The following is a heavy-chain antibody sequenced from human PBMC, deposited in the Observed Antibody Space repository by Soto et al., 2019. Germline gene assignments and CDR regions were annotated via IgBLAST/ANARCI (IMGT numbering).Heavy chain of an antibody. CDR1: GGTFSSYA. CDR3: ARLVGCSGGSCYSEPRSTLRYYYYGMDV. J-gene: IGHJ6*02. Sequence: SVKVSCKASGGTFSSYAISWVRQAPGQGLEWMGGIIPIFGTANYAQKFQGRVTITADKSTSTAYMELSSLRSEDTAVYYCARLVGCSGGSCYSEPRSTLRYYYYGMDVWG. CDR2: IIPIFGTA. D-gene: IGHD2-15*01. V-gene: IGHV1-69*06.